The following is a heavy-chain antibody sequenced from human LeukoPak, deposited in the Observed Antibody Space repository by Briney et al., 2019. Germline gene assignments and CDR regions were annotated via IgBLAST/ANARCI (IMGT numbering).Heavy chain of an antibody. CDR2: IYPNNSDS. J-gene: IGHJ4*02. D-gene: IGHD3-22*01. V-gene: IGHV5-51*01. CDR3: ALSNEAFDSAGYFDY. CDR1: GYTFTNYW. Sequence: GASLKISCKGSGYTFTNYWVGWVRQMPGKGLEWMGTIYPNNSDSRYNPSFRGQVTISVDRSITTAYLLCKSLKASDTAIYYCALSNEAFDSAGYFDYWGQGTLVTVSS.